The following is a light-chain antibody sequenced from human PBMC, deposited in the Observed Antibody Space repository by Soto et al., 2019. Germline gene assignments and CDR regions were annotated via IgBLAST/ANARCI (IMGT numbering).Light chain of an antibody. CDR3: CSYGGSNNWV. CDR1: SSDVGGYNY. V-gene: IGLV2-8*01. J-gene: IGLJ3*02. Sequence: QSALTQPPSASGSPGQAVAISCTGTSSDVGGYNYVSWYQQHPGKAPKLVIYEVTKRPSGVPDRFSGSQSGNTASLTVSGLQADDEADYYCCSYGGSNNWVFGGGTKLTVL. CDR2: EVT.